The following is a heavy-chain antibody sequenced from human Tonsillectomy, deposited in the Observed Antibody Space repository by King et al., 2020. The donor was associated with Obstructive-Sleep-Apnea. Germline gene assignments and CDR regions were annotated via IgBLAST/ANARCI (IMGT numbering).Heavy chain of an antibody. CDR1: GFTFSSYG. CDR2: ISYDGSNK. CDR3: AKVIAMDSRDDWYFDL. D-gene: IGHD3-10*01. J-gene: IGHJ2*01. V-gene: IGHV3-30*18. Sequence: VQLVESGGGVVQPGRSLRLSCAASGFTFSSYGIHWVRQAPGKGLEWVAVISYDGSNKYYADSVKGRFTISRDNSKNTLYLQMNSLRAEDTAVYYCAKVIAMDSRDDWYFDLWGRGTLVTFSS.